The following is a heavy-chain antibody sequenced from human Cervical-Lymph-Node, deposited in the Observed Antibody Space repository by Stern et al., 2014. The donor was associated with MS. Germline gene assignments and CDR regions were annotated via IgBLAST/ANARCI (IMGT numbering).Heavy chain of an antibody. D-gene: IGHD5/OR15-5a*01. Sequence: QVQLQESGPGLVKPSQTLSLTCTVSGGSISSGSHYWSCIPQPAGKGLEWVGRIYSTGRVDYTPSFKGRVTMSVDTSKDQFSLKLKSVTAADTAMYYCAREWIYEVSWFDSWGQGSLVIVSS. CDR3: AREWIYEVSWFDS. CDR2: IYSTGRV. V-gene: IGHV4-61*02. CDR1: GGSISSGSHY. J-gene: IGHJ5*01.